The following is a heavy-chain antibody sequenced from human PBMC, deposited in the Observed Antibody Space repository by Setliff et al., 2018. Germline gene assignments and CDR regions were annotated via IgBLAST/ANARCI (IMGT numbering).Heavy chain of an antibody. V-gene: IGHV3-21*01. CDR2: ISTSSTYI. D-gene: IGHD3-16*01. CDR3: ARDGGEY. CDR1: GFTFSSYS. Sequence: PGGSLRLSCAASGFTFSSYSMNWVRQAPGKGLEWVSSISTSSTYIYYADSVKGRFTISRDNAKNSLYLQMNSPRAEDTAVYSCARDGGEYWGQGTLVTVSS. J-gene: IGHJ4*02.